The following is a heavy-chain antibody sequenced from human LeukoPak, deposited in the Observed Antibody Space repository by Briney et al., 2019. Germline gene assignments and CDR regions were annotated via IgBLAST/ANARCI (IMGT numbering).Heavy chain of an antibody. D-gene: IGHD3-9*01. CDR2: IRSKAYGGTT. CDR1: GFTFGDYA. CDR3: TSLGSNYDILTGLDY. J-gene: IGHJ4*02. Sequence: GRSLRLSCTASGFTFGDYAMSWFRQAPGKGLEWVGFIRSKAYGGTTEYAASVKGRFTISRDDSKSIAYLQMNSLKTEDTAVYYCTSLGSNYDILTGLDYWGQGTLVTVSS. V-gene: IGHV3-49*03.